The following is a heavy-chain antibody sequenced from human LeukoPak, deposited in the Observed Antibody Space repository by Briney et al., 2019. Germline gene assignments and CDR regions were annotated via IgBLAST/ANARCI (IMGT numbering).Heavy chain of an antibody. Sequence: ASVTVSFTASGYTFTTYGFNWVRQAPGQGLEWMGWISAYNGDTQYAQKLQGRVTMTTDTSTRTAYLELRSLSSDDTAVYYCARGHSESSLAFFDFWGQGTLVTVSS. J-gene: IGHJ4*02. CDR2: ISAYNGDT. D-gene: IGHD1-26*01. V-gene: IGHV1-18*01. CDR1: GYTFTTYG. CDR3: ARGHSESSLAFFDF.